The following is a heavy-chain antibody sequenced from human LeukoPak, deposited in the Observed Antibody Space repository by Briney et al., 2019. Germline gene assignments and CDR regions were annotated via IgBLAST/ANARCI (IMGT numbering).Heavy chain of an antibody. Sequence: SETLPLTCTVSGGSNSSYYWSWIRRPPGKGLEGIGYIYYSGSTNYNPSLKSRVTISVDTSKNQFSLKLSSVTAAVTAVYYCARDPGITMVRGVIWSYGMDVWGKGTTVTVSS. CDR2: IYYSGST. CDR1: GGSNSSYY. CDR3: ARDPGITMVRGVIWSYGMDV. D-gene: IGHD3-10*01. V-gene: IGHV4-59*01. J-gene: IGHJ6*04.